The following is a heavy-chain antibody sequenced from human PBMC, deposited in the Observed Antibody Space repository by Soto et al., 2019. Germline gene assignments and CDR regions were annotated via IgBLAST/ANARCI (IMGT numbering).Heavy chain of an antibody. CDR1: GVSFSSYA. CDR3: VKAAMDMFRGIFGLDD. V-gene: IGHV3-30*18. D-gene: IGHD3-10*01. Sequence: QVQLVESGGGVVQPGGSLRLSCAASGVSFSSYAMHWVRQPPGKGLEWLAVISFDGSNKYYGDSVKGRFTISRDNSKNTLYVQMNSLRAEDTAVYYGVKAAMDMFRGIFGLDDWGQGTRVTVSS. CDR2: ISFDGSNK. J-gene: IGHJ4*02.